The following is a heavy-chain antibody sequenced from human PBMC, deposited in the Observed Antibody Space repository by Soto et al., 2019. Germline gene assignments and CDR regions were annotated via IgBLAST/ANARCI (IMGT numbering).Heavy chain of an antibody. CDR2: ISGSGGST. Sequence: VGSLRLSCAASGFTFSSYAMSWVRQAPGKGLEWVSAISGSGGSTYYADSVKGRFTISRDNSKNTLYLQMNSLRAEDTAVYYCAKGIAAAGTGMDVWGQGTTVTVSS. CDR3: AKGIAAAGTGMDV. V-gene: IGHV3-23*01. D-gene: IGHD6-13*01. J-gene: IGHJ6*02. CDR1: GFTFSSYA.